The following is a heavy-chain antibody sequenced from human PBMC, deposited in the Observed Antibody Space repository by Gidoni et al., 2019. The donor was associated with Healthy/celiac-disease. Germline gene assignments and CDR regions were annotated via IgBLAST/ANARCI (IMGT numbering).Heavy chain of an antibody. CDR3: AKDTHHCSSTSCPSWFDP. Sequence: EVQLVESGGVVVQPGGSLRLSCAASGFTFDDYTMHWVRQAPGKGLEWVSLISWDGGSTYYADSVKGRFTISRDNSKNSLYLQMNSLRTEDTALYYCAKDTHHCSSTSCPSWFDPWGQGTLVTVSS. J-gene: IGHJ5*02. D-gene: IGHD2-2*01. CDR2: ISWDGGST. CDR1: GFTFDDYT. V-gene: IGHV3-43*01.